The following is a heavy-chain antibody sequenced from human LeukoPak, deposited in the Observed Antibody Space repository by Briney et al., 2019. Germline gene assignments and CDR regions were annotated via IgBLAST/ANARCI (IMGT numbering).Heavy chain of an antibody. CDR1: GFTFSTYD. CDR3: AKDRGECSSTSCSYYYFDY. Sequence: GGSLRLSCAASGFTFSTYDMNWVRQAPGKGLEWVSSISSSSSYMYYADSVKGRFTISRDNAKNSLYLQMNSLSAEDTAVYYCAKDRGECSSTSCSYYYFDYWGQGTLVTVSS. J-gene: IGHJ4*02. D-gene: IGHD2-2*01. CDR2: ISSSSSYM. V-gene: IGHV3-21*04.